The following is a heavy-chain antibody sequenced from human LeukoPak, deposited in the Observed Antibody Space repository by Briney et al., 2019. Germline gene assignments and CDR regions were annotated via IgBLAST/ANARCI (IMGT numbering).Heavy chain of an antibody. D-gene: IGHD3-22*01. V-gene: IGHV3-23*01. J-gene: IGHJ4*02. Sequence: PGGSLRLSCAASGFTFSTYAMSWVRQAPGKGLEWVSATSASGGSTNYADSVKGRFTISRDNSKNTLYLLMDSLRAEDTAVYYCARYYYDSTTRAYYFDYWGQGTLVTVSS. CDR1: GFTFSTYA. CDR2: TSASGGST. CDR3: ARYYYDSTTRAYYFDY.